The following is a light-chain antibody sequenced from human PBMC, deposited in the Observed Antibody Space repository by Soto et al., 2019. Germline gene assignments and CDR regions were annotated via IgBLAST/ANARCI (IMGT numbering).Light chain of an antibody. J-gene: IGKJ1*01. Sequence: EVVMTQSPATLSVSPGERVTLSCRASQSVSSSLAWYQQKPGQAPRLLIYGASTRATGIPARFSGSESETEFTLTISSLQSEDFAVYYCQQYNNWWTFGQGTKVEIK. V-gene: IGKV3-15*01. CDR2: GAS. CDR3: QQYNNWWT. CDR1: QSVSSS.